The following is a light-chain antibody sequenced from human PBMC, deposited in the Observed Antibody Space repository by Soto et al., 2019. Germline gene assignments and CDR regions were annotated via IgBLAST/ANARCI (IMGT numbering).Light chain of an antibody. J-gene: IGKJ2*01. CDR1: QSIASY. Sequence: DIQMTQSPSSLSASVGDRVIITCRASQSIASYLIWYQQKPGQAPKVLIYGASTLQSGVPSRFSGGGSGTDFTLTISSLQPEDFATYYCQQSYSIPPYTFGQGTKLEIK. CDR2: GAS. V-gene: IGKV1-39*01. CDR3: QQSYSIPPYT.